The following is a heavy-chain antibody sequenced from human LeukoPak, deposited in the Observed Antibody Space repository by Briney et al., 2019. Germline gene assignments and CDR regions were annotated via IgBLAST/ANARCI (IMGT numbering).Heavy chain of an antibody. J-gene: IGHJ4*02. Sequence: ASVKVSCKASGGTFSSYAISWARQAPGQGLEWMGGIIPIFGTANYAQKFQGRVTITADESTSTAYMELSSLRSEDTAVYYCATIRGYEAAGPKAFDYWGQGTLVTVSS. D-gene: IGHD6-13*01. CDR3: ATIRGYEAAGPKAFDY. CDR1: GGTFSSYA. V-gene: IGHV1-69*13. CDR2: IIPIFGTA.